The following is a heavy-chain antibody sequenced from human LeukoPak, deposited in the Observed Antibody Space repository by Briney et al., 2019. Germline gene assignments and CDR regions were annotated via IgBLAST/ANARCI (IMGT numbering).Heavy chain of an antibody. J-gene: IGHJ4*02. D-gene: IGHD4-11*01. Sequence: SETLSLTCTVSGGSISSGGYYWSWIRQPPGKGLEWIGYIYHSGSTYYNPSLKSRVTISVDRSKNQFSLKLSSVTAADTAVYCCVTQTTVSPPNDYWGQGTLVTVSS. V-gene: IGHV4-30-2*01. CDR2: IYHSGST. CDR3: VTQTTVSPPNDY. CDR1: GGSISSGGYY.